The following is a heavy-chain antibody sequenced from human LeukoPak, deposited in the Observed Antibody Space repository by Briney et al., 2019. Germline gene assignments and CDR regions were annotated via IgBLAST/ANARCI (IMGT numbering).Heavy chain of an antibody. J-gene: IGHJ5*02. CDR1: GGTFSCYA. Sequence: ASVKVSCKASGGTFSCYAISWVRQAPGQGLEWMGGIIPIFGTANYAQKFQGRVTITADESTSTAYMELSSLRSEDTAVYYCARYCSSTTSYGVWFAPWGKGPRVTAPS. CDR3: ARYCSSTTSYGVWFAP. V-gene: IGHV1-69*13. CDR2: IIPIFGTA. D-gene: IGHD2-2*01.